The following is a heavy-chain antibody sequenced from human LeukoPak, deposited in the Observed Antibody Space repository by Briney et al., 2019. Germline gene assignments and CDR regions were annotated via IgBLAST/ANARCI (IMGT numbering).Heavy chain of an antibody. V-gene: IGHV1-2*02. CDR1: GYTFTGYY. D-gene: IGHD6-19*01. CDR2: INPNSGGT. Sequence: ASVKVSCKASGYTFTGYYMHWVRQAPGQGLEWMGWINPNSGGTNYAQKFQGRVTMTRDTSISTAYMELSRLRSDDMAVYYCARESVYSSRCFDPWGQGTLVTVSS. J-gene: IGHJ5*02. CDR3: ARESVYSSRCFDP.